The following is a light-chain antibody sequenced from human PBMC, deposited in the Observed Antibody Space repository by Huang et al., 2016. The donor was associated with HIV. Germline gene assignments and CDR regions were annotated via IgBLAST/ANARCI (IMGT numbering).Light chain of an antibody. CDR3: QQYDNLPFT. CDR2: DTS. J-gene: IGKJ3*01. V-gene: IGKV1-33*01. CDR1: QEISNY. Sequence: DIKMTQSPSSLSASVGDRVTITCQASQEISNYLNWYQQKTGKAPKRLIYDTSNLETGVPSRFSGSGSWTDFTFTISILQPEDIATYYCQQYDNLPFTFGPGTKVDIK.